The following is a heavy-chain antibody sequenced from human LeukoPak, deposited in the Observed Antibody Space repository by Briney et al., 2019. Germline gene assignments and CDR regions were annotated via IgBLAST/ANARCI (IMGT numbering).Heavy chain of an antibody. Sequence: GGSLRLSCAGSGFTFSSCGIFWVRQAPGKGLQWVAALSYNGNNAYYADSVKGRFTDSRDNSKSTMYLQMTSLRPEDTAVYYCAKDRPVWLTEGIFDSWGQGAPVTVSS. D-gene: IGHD2-21*01. CDR3: AKDRPVWLTEGIFDS. V-gene: IGHV3-30*18. CDR2: LSYNGNNA. CDR1: GFTFSSCG. J-gene: IGHJ4*02.